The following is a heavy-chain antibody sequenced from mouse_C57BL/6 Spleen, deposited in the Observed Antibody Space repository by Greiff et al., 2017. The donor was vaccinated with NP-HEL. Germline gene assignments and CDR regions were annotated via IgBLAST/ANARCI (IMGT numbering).Heavy chain of an antibody. CDR2: IRSKSNNYAT. J-gene: IGHJ1*03. V-gene: IGHV10-1*01. CDR3: VSRRSDYYGSSYWYFDV. CDR1: GFSFNTYA. Sequence: EVKLVESGGGLVQPKGSLKLSCAASGFSFNTYAMNWVRQAPGKGLEWVARIRSKSNNYATYYADSVKDRFTISRDDSESMLYLQMNNLKTEDTAMYYCVSRRSDYYGSSYWYFDVWGTGTTVTVSS. D-gene: IGHD1-1*01.